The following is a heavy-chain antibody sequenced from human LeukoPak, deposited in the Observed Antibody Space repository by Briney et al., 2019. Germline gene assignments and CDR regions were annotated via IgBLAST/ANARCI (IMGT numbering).Heavy chain of an antibody. CDR2: INHSGST. V-gene: IGHV4-34*01. CDR3: ATATVGYYYGMDV. Sequence: SETLSLTCAVYGGSFSGYYWSWIRQPPGKGLEWIGEINHSGSTNYNPSLKSRVTISVDTSKNQFSLKLSFVTAADTAVYYWATATVGYYYGMDVWGQGTTVTVSS. J-gene: IGHJ6*02. CDR1: GGSFSGYY. D-gene: IGHD1-26*01.